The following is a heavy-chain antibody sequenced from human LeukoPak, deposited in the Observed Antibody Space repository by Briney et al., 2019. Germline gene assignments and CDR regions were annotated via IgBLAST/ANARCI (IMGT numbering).Heavy chain of an antibody. V-gene: IGHV3-9*01. CDR1: GFTFADYA. J-gene: IGHJ6*02. D-gene: IGHD6-6*01. CDR2: ISWNSGSA. Sequence: SLRLSCAASGFTFADYAMHWVRQAPGKGLEWVGCISWNSGSAGYADSVKGRFTISRDNAKNSLYLQMNSLRAEDTALYYCAKEISMAAPYYYYYGMDVWGQGTTVSVSS. CDR3: AKEISMAAPYYYYYGMDV.